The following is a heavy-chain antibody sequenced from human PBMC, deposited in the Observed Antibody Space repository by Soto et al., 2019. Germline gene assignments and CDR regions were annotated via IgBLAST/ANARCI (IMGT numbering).Heavy chain of an antibody. D-gene: IGHD3-22*01. Sequence: PSETLSLTCAVSGGSISSGGYSWSWIRQPPGKGLEWIGYIYHSGSTYYNPSLKSRVTISVDRSKNQFSLKLSSVTAADTAVYYCARGVYSSGLLYYFDYWGQGTLVTVSS. CDR3: ARGVYSSGLLYYFDY. J-gene: IGHJ4*02. CDR1: GGSISSGGYS. V-gene: IGHV4-30-2*01. CDR2: IYHSGST.